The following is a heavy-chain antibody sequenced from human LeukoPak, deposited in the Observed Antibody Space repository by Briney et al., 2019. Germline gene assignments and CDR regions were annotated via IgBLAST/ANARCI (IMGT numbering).Heavy chain of an antibody. CDR1: GFTFSSYS. D-gene: IGHD2-21*02. CDR3: ARDSSIAYCGGDCRDPFDY. Sequence: NPGGSLRLSCAASGFTFSSYSMNWVRQAPGKGLEWVSSISSSSSYIYYADSVKGRFTISRDNAKNSLYLQMNSLRAEDTAVYYCARDSSIAYCGGDCRDPFDYWGQGTLVTVSS. CDR2: ISSSSSYI. V-gene: IGHV3-21*01. J-gene: IGHJ4*02.